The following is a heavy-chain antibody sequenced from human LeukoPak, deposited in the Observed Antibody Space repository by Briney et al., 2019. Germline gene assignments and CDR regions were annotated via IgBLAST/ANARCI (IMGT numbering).Heavy chain of an antibody. V-gene: IGHV1-18*04. Sequence: ASVKVSCKTSGYSFSGFGIGWVRQAPGQGLEWMGWISTSNGNTYYAQKFQGRVTLTTDTSTSTAYMELRSLRSDDTAVYYCERQWRDDSNGLPDYWGQGTLVIVSS. J-gene: IGHJ4*02. CDR1: GYSFSGFG. CDR2: ISTSNGNT. D-gene: IGHD3-22*01. CDR3: ERQWRDDSNGLPDY.